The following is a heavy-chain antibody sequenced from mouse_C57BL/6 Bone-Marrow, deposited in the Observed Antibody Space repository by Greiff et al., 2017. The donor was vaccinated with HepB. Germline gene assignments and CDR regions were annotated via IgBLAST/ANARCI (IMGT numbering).Heavy chain of an antibody. CDR2: INPSNGGT. CDR3: ARTGDYYGSSFAWFAY. D-gene: IGHD1-1*01. J-gene: IGHJ3*01. V-gene: IGHV1-53*01. Sequence: QVQLQQPGTELVKPGASVKLSCKASGYTFTSYWMHWVKQRPGQGLEWIGNINPSNGGTNYNEKFKSKATLTVDKSSSTAYMQLSSLTSEDSAVYYCARTGDYYGSSFAWFAYWGQGTLVTVSA. CDR1: GYTFTSYW.